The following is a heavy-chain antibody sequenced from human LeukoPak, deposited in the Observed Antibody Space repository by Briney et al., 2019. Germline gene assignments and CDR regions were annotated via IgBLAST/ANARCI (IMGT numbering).Heavy chain of an antibody. V-gene: IGHV3-74*01. CDR3: ATKRGSGSYLIDY. Sequence: PGGSLRLSCAASGFTFGSYWMHWVRQAPGKELVWVSRINSDGSSTSYADSVKGRFTISRDNAKNTLYLQMNSLRAEDTAVYYCATKRGSGSYLIDYWGHGDLVTVSS. J-gene: IGHJ4*01. D-gene: IGHD3-10*01. CDR1: GFTFGSYW. CDR2: INSDGSST.